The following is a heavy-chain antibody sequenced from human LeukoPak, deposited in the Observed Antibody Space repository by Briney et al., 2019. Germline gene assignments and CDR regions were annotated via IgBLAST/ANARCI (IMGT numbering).Heavy chain of an antibody. CDR3: AREPPFYGARAFDI. CDR2: IYYSGST. Sequence: PSETLSLTCTVSGGSISSYYWSWIRQPPGKGLEWIGYIYYSGSTNYNPSLKSRVTISVDTSKNQFSLKLSSVAAADTAVYYCAREPPFYGARAFDIWGQGTMVTVSS. CDR1: GGSISSYY. D-gene: IGHD2/OR15-2a*01. V-gene: IGHV4-59*01. J-gene: IGHJ3*02.